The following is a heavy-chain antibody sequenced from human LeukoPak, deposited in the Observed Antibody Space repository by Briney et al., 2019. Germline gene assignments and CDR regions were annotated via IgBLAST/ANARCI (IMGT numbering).Heavy chain of an antibody. CDR1: GFTFSSYS. CDR3: AKDLQVAGTWF. V-gene: IGHV3-21*04. CDR2: ISSSSSYI. Sequence: GGSLRLSCAASGFTFSSYSMNWVRQAPGKGLEWVSSISSSSSYIYYADSVKGRFTISRDNAKNSLYLQMNSLRAEDTAVYYCAKDLQVAGTWFWGQGTLVTVSS. J-gene: IGHJ4*02. D-gene: IGHD6-19*01.